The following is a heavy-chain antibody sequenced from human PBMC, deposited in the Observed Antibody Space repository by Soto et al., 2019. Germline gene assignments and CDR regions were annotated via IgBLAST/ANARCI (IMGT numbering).Heavy chain of an antibody. CDR2: ITAFKGNT. CDR3: ARISQSDFWSGYYYVFDY. CDR1: GYTFTAYG. V-gene: IGHV1-18*01. D-gene: IGHD3-3*01. Sequence: QVHLVQAGAEVEKPGASVKVSCKASGYTFTAYGISWVRQAPGQGLQWMGWITAFKGNTKYAQQFQGRGTMTTDPSTSTSYMELRSLESDDTAVYYCARISQSDFWSGYYYVFDYWGQGTLVTVSS. J-gene: IGHJ4*02.